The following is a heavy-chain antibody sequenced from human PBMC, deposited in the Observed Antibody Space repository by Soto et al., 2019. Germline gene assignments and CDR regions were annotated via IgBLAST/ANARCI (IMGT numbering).Heavy chain of an antibody. CDR1: GFTFTTYS. CDR2: ISSSGSTI. D-gene: IGHD6-13*01. V-gene: IGHV3-48*01. CDR3: ARHPERIAQIGWFDP. Sequence: GGSLILSCAASGFTFTTYSMNWVRQAPGKGLEWISYISSSGSTIYYADSVKGRFTISRDNAKNSVSLQMNSLRADDTAVYYCARHPERIAQIGWFDPWGQGTLVTVSS. J-gene: IGHJ5*02.